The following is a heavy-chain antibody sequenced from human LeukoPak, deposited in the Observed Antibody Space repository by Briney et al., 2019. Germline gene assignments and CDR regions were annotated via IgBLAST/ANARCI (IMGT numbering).Heavy chain of an antibody. CDR1: GGSFSSYV. Sequence: GASVKVSCKASGGSFSSYVITWVRQAPGQGLEWMGRIIPVLGVSNFAQKFEGRVTITADKSTNTAHMELRRLESGDTAVYYCARGRPYRGHAFNIWGQGTMVPVSS. V-gene: IGHV1-69*04. J-gene: IGHJ3*02. CDR2: IIPVLGVS. D-gene: IGHD1-14*01. CDR3: ARGRPYRGHAFNI.